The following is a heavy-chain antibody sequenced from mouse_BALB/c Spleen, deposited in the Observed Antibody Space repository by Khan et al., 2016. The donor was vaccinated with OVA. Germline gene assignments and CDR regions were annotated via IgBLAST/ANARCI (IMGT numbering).Heavy chain of an antibody. Sequence: QVQLQQPGAELVKPGASVKLSCKASGYTFTSYYMYWVKQRPGQGLEWIGGINPSDGGTNFNEKFKSKATLTVDKSSSTAYMQLSSLTSEDSAVXYCTSSVCAAFAYWGQGTLVTVSA. CDR3: TSSVCAAFAY. V-gene: IGHV1-53*01. CDR1: GYTFTSYY. J-gene: IGHJ3*01. CDR2: INPSDGGT.